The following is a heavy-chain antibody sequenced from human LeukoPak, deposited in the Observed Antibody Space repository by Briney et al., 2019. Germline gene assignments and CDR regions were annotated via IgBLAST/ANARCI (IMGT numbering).Heavy chain of an antibody. CDR1: GFTFSSYV. J-gene: IGHJ5*02. D-gene: IGHD3-10*01. CDR2: INHSGST. CDR3: ARGGYYGSGNDFRFDP. Sequence: GSLTLSCAASGFTFSSYVMHWVRQAPGKGLEWIGEINHSGSTNYNPSLKSQVTISVDTSKNQFSLKLSSVTAADTAVYYCARGGYYGSGNDFRFDPWGQGTLVTVSS. V-gene: IGHV4-34*01.